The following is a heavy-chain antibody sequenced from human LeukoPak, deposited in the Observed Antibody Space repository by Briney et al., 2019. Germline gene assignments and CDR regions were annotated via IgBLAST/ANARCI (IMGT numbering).Heavy chain of an antibody. Sequence: PGGSLRLSCTASGFTFSSYWMHWVRQGPGKGLVWVSRIKSDGSSTTYADSVKGRFTISRDNSKNTVYLQMNSLRVEDTAIYYCARGSGFETGDYWGQGTLVTVSS. CDR3: ARGSGFETGDY. D-gene: IGHD5-12*01. V-gene: IGHV3-74*03. J-gene: IGHJ4*02. CDR1: GFTFSSYW. CDR2: IKSDGSST.